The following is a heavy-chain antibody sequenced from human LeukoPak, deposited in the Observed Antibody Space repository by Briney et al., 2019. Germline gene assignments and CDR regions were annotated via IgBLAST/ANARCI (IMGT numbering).Heavy chain of an antibody. CDR2: IYSGGST. CDR1: GFTFSSYW. Sequence: GGSLRLSCAASGFTFSSYWMHWVRQAPGKGLEWVSVIYSGGSTYYADSVKGRFTISRDNSKNTLYLQMNSLRAEDTAVYYCARLMEALYYFDYWGQGTLVTVSS. V-gene: IGHV3-66*01. CDR3: ARLMEALYYFDY. D-gene: IGHD2-8*01. J-gene: IGHJ4*02.